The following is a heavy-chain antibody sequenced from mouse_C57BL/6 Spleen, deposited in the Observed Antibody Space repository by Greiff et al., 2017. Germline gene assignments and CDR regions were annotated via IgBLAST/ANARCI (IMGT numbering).Heavy chain of an antibody. CDR3: ARYTLLRYLDY. CDR1: GYAFSSYW. CDR2: IYPGDGDT. V-gene: IGHV1-80*01. Sequence: QVHVKQSGAELVKPGASVKISCKASGYAFSSYWMNWVKQRPGKGLEWIGQIYPGDGDTNYNGKFKGKATLTADKSSSTAYMQLSSLTSEDSAVYFCARYTLLRYLDYWGQGTTLTVSS. J-gene: IGHJ2*01. D-gene: IGHD1-1*01.